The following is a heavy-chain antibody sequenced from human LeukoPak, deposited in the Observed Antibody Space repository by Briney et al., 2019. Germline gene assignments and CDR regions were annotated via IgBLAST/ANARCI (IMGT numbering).Heavy chain of an antibody. V-gene: IGHV3-23*01. Sequence: PGGSLRLSCAASGFSFSTYVMNWVRQAPGKGLEWVSTIGAGGVRGTKTFYADSVKGRFTIFRDNSKNMLYLQMSSLRADDTAAYYCAKCQSPYYTGSGTSSPFDFWGQGTLVTVSS. CDR2: IGAGGVRGTKT. D-gene: IGHD3-10*01. J-gene: IGHJ4*02. CDR1: GFSFSTYV. CDR3: AKCQSPYYTGSGTSSPFDF.